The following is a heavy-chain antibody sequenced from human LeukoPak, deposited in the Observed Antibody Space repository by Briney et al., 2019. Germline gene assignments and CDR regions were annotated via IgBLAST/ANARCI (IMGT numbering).Heavy chain of an antibody. Sequence: ASVKVSCKASGYTFTSYAMNWVRQAPGQGLEWMGWINTNTGNPTYAQGFTGRFVSSLDTSVSTAYLQISSLKAEDTAVYYCASAEAAAGRGNFRYWGQGTLVTVSS. V-gene: IGHV7-4-1*02. D-gene: IGHD6-13*01. CDR2: INTNTGNP. CDR3: ASAEAAAGRGNFRY. J-gene: IGHJ4*02. CDR1: GYTFTSYA.